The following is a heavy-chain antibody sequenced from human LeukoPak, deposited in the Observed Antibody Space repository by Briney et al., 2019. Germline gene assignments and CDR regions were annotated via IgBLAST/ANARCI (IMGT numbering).Heavy chain of an antibody. J-gene: IGHJ3*02. V-gene: IGHV3-48*03. CDR1: GFTFSSYE. Sequence: ETGGSLRLSCAASGFTFSSYEMNWVRQAPGKGLEWVSYISSSGGTIYYADSVKGRFTISRDNAKNSLYLQMNSLSAEDTAVYYCARESVVTAIHDAFDIWGQGTMVTVSS. CDR3: ARESVVTAIHDAFDI. D-gene: IGHD2-21*02. CDR2: ISSSGGTI.